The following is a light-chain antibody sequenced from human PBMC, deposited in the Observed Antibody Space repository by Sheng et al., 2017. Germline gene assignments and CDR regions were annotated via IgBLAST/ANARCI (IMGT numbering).Light chain of an antibody. V-gene: IGLV1-47*01. CDR3: AAWDDSLSDWV. Sequence: QSVLTQPPSASGTPGQKVTISCSGSSSNIGINYVYWYQQLPGTAPRLLIYRNNQRPSGVPDRISGSKSGTSASLAISGLRSEDEADYYCAAWDDSLSDWVFGGGTKLIVL. CDR2: RNN. CDR1: SSNIGINY. J-gene: IGLJ3*02.